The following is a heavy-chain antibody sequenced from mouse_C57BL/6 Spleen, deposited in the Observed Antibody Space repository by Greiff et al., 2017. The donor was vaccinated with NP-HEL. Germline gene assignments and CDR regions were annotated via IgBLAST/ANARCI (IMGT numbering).Heavy chain of an antibody. D-gene: IGHD2-5*01. V-gene: IGHV5-6*01. CDR3: ARLYYSNSYYFGY. CDR2: ISSGGSYT. CDR1: GFTFSSYG. Sequence: EVQLQQSGGDLVKPGGSLKLSCAASGFTFSSYGMSWVRQTPDKRLEWVATISSGGSYTYYPASVKGRFTISRDNAKNTLYLQMSSLKSEDTAMYYCARLYYSNSYYFGYWGQGTTLTVSS. J-gene: IGHJ2*01.